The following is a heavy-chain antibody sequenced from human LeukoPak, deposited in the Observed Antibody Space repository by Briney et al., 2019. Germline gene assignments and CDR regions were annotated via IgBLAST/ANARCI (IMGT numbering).Heavy chain of an antibody. Sequence: SETLSLTYTVSGGSISEGNHFWTWIRQPAGKGPEWIGRIFPGGSVNYNPSLESRLTLSIDTSKNQFSLELTSVTAADTAMYFCGFSEGDFWGQGALVTVSS. V-gene: IGHV4-61*02. J-gene: IGHJ4*02. CDR1: GGSISEGNHF. CDR3: GFSEGDF. CDR2: IFPGGSV. D-gene: IGHD6-25*01.